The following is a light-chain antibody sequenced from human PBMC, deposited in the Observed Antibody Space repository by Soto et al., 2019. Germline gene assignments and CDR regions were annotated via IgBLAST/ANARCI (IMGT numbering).Light chain of an antibody. CDR1: QSVNNY. J-gene: IGKJ4*01. V-gene: IGKV3-15*01. CDR3: QQYNNWPLT. CDR2: GAS. Sequence: EIVMTQSPATLSVSPGERATISCRASQSVNNYLAWYQQKPGKAPRLLIYGASARPTGIPARFSGSGSGTEFTLTISSLQSEDFAIYYCQQYNNWPLTFGGGTKVEIK.